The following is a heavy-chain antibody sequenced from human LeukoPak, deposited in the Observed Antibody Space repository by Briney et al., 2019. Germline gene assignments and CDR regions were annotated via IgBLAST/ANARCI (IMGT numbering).Heavy chain of an antibody. J-gene: IGHJ5*02. Sequence: SETLSLTCTVSGGSISSYYWSWIRQPPGKGLEWIGYIYYSGSTNYNPSLKGRVTISVDTSKNQFSLKLSSVTAADTAVYYCARQGYDFWSGYYALNWFDPWGQGTLVTVSS. CDR1: GGSISSYY. V-gene: IGHV4-59*08. CDR3: ARQGYDFWSGYYALNWFDP. CDR2: IYYSGST. D-gene: IGHD3-3*01.